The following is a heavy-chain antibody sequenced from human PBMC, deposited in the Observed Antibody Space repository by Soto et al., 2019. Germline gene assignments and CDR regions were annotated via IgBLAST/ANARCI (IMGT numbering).Heavy chain of an antibody. CDR2: IYYSGST. Sequence: SSETLSLTCTVSGGSISSYYWSWIRQPPGKGQEWIGYIYYSGSTNYNPSLKSRVTISVDTSKNQFSLKLSSVTAADTAVYYCARGGEAYYDILTGYYPGGTNWFDPWGQGTLVTVSS. CDR3: ARGGEAYYDILTGYYPGGTNWFDP. J-gene: IGHJ5*02. V-gene: IGHV4-59*01. D-gene: IGHD3-9*01. CDR1: GGSISSYY.